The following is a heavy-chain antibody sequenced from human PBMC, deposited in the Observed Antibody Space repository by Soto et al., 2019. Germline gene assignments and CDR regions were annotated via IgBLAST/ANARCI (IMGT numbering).Heavy chain of an antibody. Sequence: SETLSLTCTVSGGSISSYYWGWIRQPPGKGLEWIGYIYYSGSTNYNPSLKSRVTISVDTSKNQFSLKLSSVTAADTAVYYCARGSHSSSWYSHDYWGQGTLVTVSS. V-gene: IGHV4-59*01. CDR2: IYYSGST. J-gene: IGHJ4*02. CDR3: ARGSHSSSWYSHDY. D-gene: IGHD6-13*01. CDR1: GGSISSYY.